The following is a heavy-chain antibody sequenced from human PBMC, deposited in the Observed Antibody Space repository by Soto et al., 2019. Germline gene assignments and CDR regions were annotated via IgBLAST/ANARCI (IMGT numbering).Heavy chain of an antibody. CDR1: GFTFSRSA. Sequence: QVQLVESGGGVVQPGRSLRLSCAASGFTFSRSAMHWVRQAPGKGLEWVAVISYDGSDKFYADSVKGRFTISRDNSKNTIYLQMNSLRGEDTALYYCTREGSAYYCDYWGQGAPVTVAS. CDR3: TREGSAYYCDY. CDR2: ISYDGSDK. D-gene: IGHD3-16*01. J-gene: IGHJ4*02. V-gene: IGHV3-30-3*01.